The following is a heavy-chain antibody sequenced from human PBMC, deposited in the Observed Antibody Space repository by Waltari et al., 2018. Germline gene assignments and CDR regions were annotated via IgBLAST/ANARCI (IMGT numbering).Heavy chain of an antibody. CDR2: ISRSGSTI. Sequence: EVQLVESGGGLVQPGGSLRLSCAASGFTFSSYEMNWVRQAPGKGLEWVSYISRSGSTIYFADSVMGRFTISRDNAKNSLYLQMNSLRAEDTAVYYCARDSSGWFSVKSFDYWGQGTLVTVSS. CDR3: ARDSSGWFSVKSFDY. CDR1: GFTFSSYE. J-gene: IGHJ4*02. D-gene: IGHD6-19*01. V-gene: IGHV3-48*03.